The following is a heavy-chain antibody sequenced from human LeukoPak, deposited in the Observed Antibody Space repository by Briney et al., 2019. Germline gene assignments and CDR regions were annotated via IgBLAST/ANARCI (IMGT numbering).Heavy chain of an antibody. V-gene: IGHV3-7*01. CDR1: GLTFSSYW. D-gene: IGHD2-21*01. CDR3: ARSVVIVDGTRWFDP. J-gene: IGHJ5*02. Sequence: PGGSLRLSCEASGLTFSSYWMNWVRQAPGKGLEWVATINQDGSDKYYVDSVKGRFTISRDNAKNSLYLQMNSLRAEDTAVYYCARSVVIVDGTRWFDPWGQGTLVTVSS. CDR2: INQDGSDK.